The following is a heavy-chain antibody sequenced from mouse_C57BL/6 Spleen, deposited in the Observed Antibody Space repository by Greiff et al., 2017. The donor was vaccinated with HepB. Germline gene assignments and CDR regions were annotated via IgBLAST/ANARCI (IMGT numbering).Heavy chain of an antibody. CDR2: IWSGGST. Sequence: VKVVESGPGLVQPSQSLSITCTVSGFSLTSYGVHWVRQSPGKGLEWLGVIWSGGSTDYNAAFISRLSISKDNSKSQVFFKMNSLQADDTAIYYCARNWGGSSLWYFDVWGTGTTVTVSS. CDR1: GFSLTSYG. CDR3: ARNWGGSSLWYFDV. D-gene: IGHD1-1*01. V-gene: IGHV2-2*01. J-gene: IGHJ1*03.